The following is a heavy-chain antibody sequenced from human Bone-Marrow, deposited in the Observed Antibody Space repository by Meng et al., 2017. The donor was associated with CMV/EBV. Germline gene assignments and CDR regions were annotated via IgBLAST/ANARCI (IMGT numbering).Heavy chain of an antibody. CDR2: IIPIFGIG. D-gene: IGHD3-10*01. V-gene: IGHV1-69*05. Sequence: SVKVSCKASGYTFTGYYMHWVRQAPGQGLEWMGGIIPIFGIGKYAQKFQGRVTITTDESTTTAYMELSSLRSEDTAVYYCARAGITMVRGVYYYYGMDVWGQGTTVTASS. CDR3: ARAGITMVRGVYYYYGMDV. CDR1: GYTFTGYY. J-gene: IGHJ6*02.